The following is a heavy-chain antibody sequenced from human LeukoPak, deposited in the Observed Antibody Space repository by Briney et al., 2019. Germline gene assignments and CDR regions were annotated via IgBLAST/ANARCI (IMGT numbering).Heavy chain of an antibody. CDR3: AKDPGGYSYGGYYYFYYYMDV. D-gene: IGHD5-18*01. Sequence: PGGSLRLSCAASGFTFSSYAMSWVRQAPGKGLEWVAFIRYDGSNKYYADSVKGRFTISRDNSKNTLYLQMNSLRAEDTAVYYCAKDPGGYSYGGYYYFYYYMDVWGKGTTVTISS. CDR2: IRYDGSNK. CDR1: GFTFSSYA. V-gene: IGHV3-30*02. J-gene: IGHJ6*03.